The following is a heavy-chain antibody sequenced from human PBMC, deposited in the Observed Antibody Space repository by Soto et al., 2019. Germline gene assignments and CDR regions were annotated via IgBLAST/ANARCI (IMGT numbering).Heavy chain of an antibody. D-gene: IGHD3-10*01. CDR1: GYTFTSYD. CDR2: MNPNSGNT. V-gene: IGHV1-8*01. Sequence: ASVKVSCKASGYTFTSYDINWVRQATGQGLEWMGWMNPNSGNTGYAQKFQGRVTMTRNTSISTAYMELSSLRSEDTAVYYCATAPLMVRGVITDYWGQGTLVTVSS. J-gene: IGHJ4*02. CDR3: ATAPLMVRGVITDY.